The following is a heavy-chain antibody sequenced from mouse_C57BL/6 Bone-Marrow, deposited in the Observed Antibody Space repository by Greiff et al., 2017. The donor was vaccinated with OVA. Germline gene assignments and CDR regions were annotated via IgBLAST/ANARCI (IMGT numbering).Heavy chain of an antibody. Sequence: VQLQQSGPVLVKPGASVKMSCKASGYTFTDYYMNWVKQSHGKSLEWIGVINPYNGGTSYNQKFKGKATLTVDKSSSTAYMELNSLTSEDSAVYYCARKGSRNCFDYWGQGTTLTVSS. CDR3: ARKGSRNCFDY. CDR1: GYTFTDYY. V-gene: IGHV1-19*01. CDR2: INPYNGGT. J-gene: IGHJ2*01.